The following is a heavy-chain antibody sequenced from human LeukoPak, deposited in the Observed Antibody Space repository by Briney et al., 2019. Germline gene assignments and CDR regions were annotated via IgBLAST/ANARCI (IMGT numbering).Heavy chain of an antibody. CDR3: ARRYRRLHFDY. V-gene: IGHV4-34*01. CDR2: INHSGST. J-gene: IGHJ4*02. CDR1: GGSFSGYY. D-gene: IGHD3-16*01. Sequence: SETLSLTCAVYGGSFSGYYWSWIRQPPEKGLEWIGEINHSGSTNYNPSLKSRVTMSVDTSKNQFSLKLSSVTAADTAVYYCARRYRRLHFDYWGQGTLVTVSS.